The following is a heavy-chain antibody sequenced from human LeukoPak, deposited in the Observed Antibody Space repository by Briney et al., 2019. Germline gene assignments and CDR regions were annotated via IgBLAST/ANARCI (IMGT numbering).Heavy chain of an antibody. Sequence: GGSLRLSCAASGFTFSSYEMNWVRQAPGKGLEWVSYISSSGSTIYYADSVKGRFTISRDNAKNSLYLQMNSLRAEDTAVYYCARDLAVAGTRAVDYWGQGTLVTVSS. J-gene: IGHJ4*02. CDR2: ISSSGSTI. V-gene: IGHV3-48*03. CDR3: ARDLAVAGTRAVDY. CDR1: GFTFSSYE. D-gene: IGHD6-19*01.